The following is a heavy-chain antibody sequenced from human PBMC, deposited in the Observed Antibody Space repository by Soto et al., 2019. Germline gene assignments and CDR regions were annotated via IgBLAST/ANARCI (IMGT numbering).Heavy chain of an antibody. CDR1: GFTFSRYS. CDR3: AREETAWPLAYGLDV. J-gene: IGHJ6*02. Sequence: GGSLRLSCAASGFTFSRYSMNWVRQAPGKGLEWVSSIGTRSDIYYAESVKGRFTISRDNAKNSLSLEMDSLRVEDTGVYYCAREETAWPLAYGLDVWGQGTTVTV. V-gene: IGHV3-21*01. D-gene: IGHD2-21*02. CDR2: IGTRSDI.